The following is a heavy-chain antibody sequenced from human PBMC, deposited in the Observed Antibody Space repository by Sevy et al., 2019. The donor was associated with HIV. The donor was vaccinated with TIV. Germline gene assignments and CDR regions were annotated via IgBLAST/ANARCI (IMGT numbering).Heavy chain of an antibody. CDR3: ARVIPEDIFYYGMDV. J-gene: IGHJ6*02. CDR1: GGSVSGFR. Sequence: SETLSLTCTVSGGSVSGFRWSWIRQSAGKGLEWIGRMYNNEKTYNPSLKSRVTMSVDTSRDQFSLKLSSVTAADTAVYYCARVIPEDIFYYGMDVWGQGTTVTVSS. V-gene: IGHV4-4*07. CDR2: MYNNEKT. D-gene: IGHD3-9*01.